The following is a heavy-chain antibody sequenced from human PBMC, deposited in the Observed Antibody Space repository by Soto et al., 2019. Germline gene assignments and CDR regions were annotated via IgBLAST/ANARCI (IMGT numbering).Heavy chain of an antibody. CDR3: AKDCDGSGNLYYYYYGMDV. Sequence: PGCSLRLACAASGVTVSISGVDWFRQAPGKGLEWEAVISYEGSNKYYADSVKGRFTISRDNSKNTMYLQMNSLRAEDTAVYYCAKDCDGSGNLYYYYYGMDVWGQGTTVTVYS. V-gene: IGHV3-30*18. D-gene: IGHD3-10*01. CDR1: GVTVSISG. CDR2: ISYEGSNK. J-gene: IGHJ6*02.